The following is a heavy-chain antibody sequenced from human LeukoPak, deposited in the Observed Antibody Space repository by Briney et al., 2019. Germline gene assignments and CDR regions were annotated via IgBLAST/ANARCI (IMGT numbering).Heavy chain of an antibody. CDR2: ISYDGSNK. CDR1: GFTFSSYA. V-gene: IGHV3-30*04. J-gene: IGHJ4*02. D-gene: IGHD2-21*02. CDR3: AKSHIVVVTAIGY. Sequence: PGRSLRLSCAASGFTFSSYAMHWVRQAPGKGLEWVAVISYDGSNKYYADSVKGRFTISRDNSKNTLYLQMNSLRAEDTAVYYCAKSHIVVVTAIGYWGQGTLVTVSS.